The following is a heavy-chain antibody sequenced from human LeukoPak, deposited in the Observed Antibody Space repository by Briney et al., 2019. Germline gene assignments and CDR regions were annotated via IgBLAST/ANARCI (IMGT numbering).Heavy chain of an antibody. CDR3: ARYNGPNYYSYYMDV. J-gene: IGHJ6*03. Sequence: ASETLSLTCTVSGGSISTYYWSWIRQPPGKGLEWIGYIYPGGSANYYPSLESRVSISVDTSKNQFSLNLFSVTAADAAVYYCARYNGPNYYSYYMDVWGKGTTVTVSS. CDR1: GGSISTYY. D-gene: IGHD2-8*01. V-gene: IGHV4-4*09. CDR2: IYPGGSA.